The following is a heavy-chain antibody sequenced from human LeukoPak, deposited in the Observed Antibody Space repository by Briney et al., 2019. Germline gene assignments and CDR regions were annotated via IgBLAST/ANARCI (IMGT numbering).Heavy chain of an antibody. D-gene: IGHD4-17*01. V-gene: IGHV3-30*04. CDR1: GFTLSSYA. Sequence: GGSLRLSCAASGFTLSSYAMHWVRQAPGKGLEWAAVISYDGSNKYYADSVKGRFTISRDNSKNTLYLKMNSLRAEDTAGYYCARAGSRDYDWFDPWGQGTLVTVSS. CDR2: ISYDGSNK. J-gene: IGHJ5*02. CDR3: ARAGSRDYDWFDP.